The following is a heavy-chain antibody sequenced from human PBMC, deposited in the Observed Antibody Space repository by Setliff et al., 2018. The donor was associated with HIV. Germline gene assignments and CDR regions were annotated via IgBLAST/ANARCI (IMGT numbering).Heavy chain of an antibody. CDR3: ARDSRDIVVVIAPEPEPYYYYGMDV. Sequence: SVKVSCKASGDTFNSHAISWVRQAPGQGLEWMGGIIPIFGTPNYAQKFKGRLTITADESTSTVYMELSSLRSEDTAVYYCARDSRDIVVVIAPEPEPYYYYGMDVWGEGTKVTVSS. D-gene: IGHD2-15*01. CDR1: GDTFNSHA. V-gene: IGHV1-69*13. J-gene: IGHJ6*04. CDR2: IIPIFGTP.